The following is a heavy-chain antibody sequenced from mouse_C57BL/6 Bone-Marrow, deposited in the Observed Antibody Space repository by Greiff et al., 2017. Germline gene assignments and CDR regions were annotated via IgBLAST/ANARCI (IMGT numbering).Heavy chain of an antibody. J-gene: IGHJ3*01. V-gene: IGHV1-81*01. CDR2: IYPRSGNT. CDR3: ARRATVVATRAGFAY. CDR1: GYTFTSYG. Sequence: QVQLKESGAELARPGASVKLSCKASGYTFTSYGISWVKQRTGQGLEWIGEIYPRSGNTYYNEKFKGKATLTADKSSSTAYMELRSLTSEDSAVYFCARRATVVATRAGFAYWGQGTLVTVSA. D-gene: IGHD1-1*01.